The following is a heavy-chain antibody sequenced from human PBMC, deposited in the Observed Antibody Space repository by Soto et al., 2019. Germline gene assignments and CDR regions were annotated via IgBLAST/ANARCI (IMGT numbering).Heavy chain of an antibody. CDR2: IYYSGST. Sequence: QVQLQESGPGRVKPSQTLSLTCTVSGASISSGGYYWSWIRQHPGKGLEWIGYIYYSGSTYYNPSLKSRVTISVDTSKNQFSLKLSSVTAADTAVYYCARVSRGSGNYELDPWGQGTLVTVSS. CDR1: GASISSGGYY. J-gene: IGHJ5*02. V-gene: IGHV4-31*03. CDR3: ARVSRGSGNYELDP. D-gene: IGHD3-10*01.